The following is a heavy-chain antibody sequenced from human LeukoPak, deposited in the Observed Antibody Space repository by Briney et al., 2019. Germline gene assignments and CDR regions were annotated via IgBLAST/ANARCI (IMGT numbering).Heavy chain of an antibody. V-gene: IGHV1-69*13. J-gene: IGHJ6*03. D-gene: IGHD1/OR15-1a*01. CDR2: IIPIYGIA. Sequence: GASVKVSCKASGGTFSTYAISWLRQAPGQGLEWMGGIIPIYGIANYAQKLRGRVTITADESTSTSYMEVNGLRSEDTAVYYCAREATPQTSTLYYYYYYMDVWRNGTPVTVSS. CDR3: AREATPQTSTLYYYYYYMDV. CDR1: GGTFSTYA.